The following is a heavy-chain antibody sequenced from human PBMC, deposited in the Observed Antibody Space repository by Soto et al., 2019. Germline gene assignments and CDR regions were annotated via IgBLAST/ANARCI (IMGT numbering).Heavy chain of an antibody. V-gene: IGHV4-34*01. CDR1: GGSFSGYY. CDR3: ARGESGGGNSLAY. CDR2: ISHSGST. Sequence: PSETLSLTCAVYGGSFSGYYWSWIRQPPGKGLEWIGEISHSGSTNYNPSLKSRVTISVDTSKNQFSLKLSSVTAADTAVYYCARGESGGGNSLAYWGQGTLVTVSS. D-gene: IGHD2-15*01. J-gene: IGHJ4*02.